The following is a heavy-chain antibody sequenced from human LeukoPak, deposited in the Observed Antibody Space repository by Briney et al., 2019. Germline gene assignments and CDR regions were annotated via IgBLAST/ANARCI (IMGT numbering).Heavy chain of an antibody. CDR3: ARDSKGVYSSSWYDLGVYYYYYMDV. J-gene: IGHJ6*03. Sequence: SETLSLTCTVSGGSISSYYWSWIRQPAGKGLEWIGRFYTSGSTNYNPSLKSRVTMSVDTSKNQFSLKLSSVTAADTAVYYCARDSKGVYSSSWYDLGVYYYYYMDVWGKGTTVTVSS. D-gene: IGHD6-13*01. CDR2: FYTSGST. CDR1: GGSISSYY. V-gene: IGHV4-4*07.